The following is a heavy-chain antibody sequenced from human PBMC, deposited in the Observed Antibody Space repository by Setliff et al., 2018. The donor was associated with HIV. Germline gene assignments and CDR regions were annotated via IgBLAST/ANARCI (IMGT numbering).Heavy chain of an antibody. Sequence: SETLSLTCTISLGSITSCAYHWTWIRQPPGKGLEWIGEVNHGGSTNYNPSLKSRVTISVDTSKNQVSLKLNSITAAGTAIYYCARVRDPNWNYDMDVWGQGTTVTVSS. V-gene: IGHV4-34*01. D-gene: IGHD1-1*01. J-gene: IGHJ6*03. CDR2: VNHGGST. CDR1: LGSITSCAYH. CDR3: ARVRDPNWNYDMDV.